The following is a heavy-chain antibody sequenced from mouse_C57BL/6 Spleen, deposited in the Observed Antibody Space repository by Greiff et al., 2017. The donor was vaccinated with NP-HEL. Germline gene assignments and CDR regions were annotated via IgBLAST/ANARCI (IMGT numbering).Heavy chain of an antibody. Sequence: EVQLQQSGPELVKPGASVKISCKASGYTFTDYYMNWVKQSHGKSLEWIGDINPNNGGTSYNQKFKGKATLTVDKSSSTAYMELRSLTSEDSAVYYCARRGSSYDYFDYWGQGTTLTVSS. CDR3: ARRGSSYDYFDY. CDR2: INPNNGGT. CDR1: GYTFTDYY. V-gene: IGHV1-26*01. D-gene: IGHD1-1*01. J-gene: IGHJ2*01.